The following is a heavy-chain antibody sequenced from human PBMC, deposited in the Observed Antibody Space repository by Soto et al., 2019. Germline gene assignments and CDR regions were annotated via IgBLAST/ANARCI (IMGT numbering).Heavy chain of an antibody. V-gene: IGHV5-51*01. D-gene: IGHD3-9*01. CDR1: GYTFTNYW. Sequence: GESRKISGQCSGYTFTNYWIGWVLQRPVKGLEWMGIVYPSDSDARYTPSFQGRVTISADKSIKTAYLHWSRLEASDTAIYYCARCVFLTRIGFYIDYWGLGTLVTVSS. CDR3: ARCVFLTRIGFYIDY. CDR2: VYPSDSDA. J-gene: IGHJ4*02.